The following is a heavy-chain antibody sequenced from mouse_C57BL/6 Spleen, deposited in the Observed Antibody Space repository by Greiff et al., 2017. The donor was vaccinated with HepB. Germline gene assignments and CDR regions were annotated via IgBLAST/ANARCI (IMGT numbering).Heavy chain of an antibody. CDR2: ISSGSSTI. D-gene: IGHD2-3*01. Sequence: EVMLVESGGGLVKPGGSLKLSCAASGFTFSDYGMHWVRQAPEKGLEWVAYISSGSSTIYYADTVKGRFTISRDNAKNTLFLQMTSLRSEDTAMYYCARSGDGYWFAYWGQGTLVTVSA. V-gene: IGHV5-17*01. J-gene: IGHJ3*01. CDR1: GFTFSDYG. CDR3: ARSGDGYWFAY.